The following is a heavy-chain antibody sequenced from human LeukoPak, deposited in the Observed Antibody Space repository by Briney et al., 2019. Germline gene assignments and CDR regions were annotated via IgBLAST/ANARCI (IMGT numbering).Heavy chain of an antibody. CDR3: ARGASGIGGIRFDP. D-gene: IGHD3-10*01. CDR2: ISDSGNT. V-gene: IGHV3-23*01. J-gene: IGHJ5*02. CDR1: GFTLSSYA. Sequence: GGSLRLSCAASGFTLSSYAMSWVRQAPGKGLEWVSAISDSGNTYHADSVKGRFTISRDNAKNSLYLQMNSLRAEDTAVYYCARGASGIGGIRFDPWGQGTLVTVSS.